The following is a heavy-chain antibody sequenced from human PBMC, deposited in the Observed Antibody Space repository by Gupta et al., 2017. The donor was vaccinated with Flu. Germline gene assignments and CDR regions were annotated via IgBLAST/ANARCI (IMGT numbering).Heavy chain of an antibody. CDR2: IFPGDSDT. J-gene: IGHJ4*02. V-gene: IGHV5-51*01. Sequence: CKASGFRFDTNWIGWVRQMPGKGLEWMGIIFPGDSDTRYSPSFQGQVTISVDKSISTAYLQWSSLKASDTAIYYCAKPRGGYEFDYWGQGTLVTVSS. CDR1: GFRFDTNW. D-gene: IGHD5-12*01. CDR3: AKPRGGYEFDY.